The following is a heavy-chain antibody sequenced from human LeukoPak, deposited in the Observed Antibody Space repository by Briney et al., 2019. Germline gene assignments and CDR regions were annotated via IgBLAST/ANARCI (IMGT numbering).Heavy chain of an antibody. J-gene: IGHJ4*02. Sequence: ASVKVSCKASGYTFINYGITWVRQAPGQGPEWMGWISAYNSAYNGNTHYAQKLQGRVTMTTDTSTNTGYMEPRSLRSADTAVYYCAREYGSGSYTGIDYWGQGTLVTVSS. D-gene: IGHD3-10*01. CDR1: GYTFINYG. V-gene: IGHV1-18*01. CDR3: AREYGSGSYTGIDY. CDR2: ISAYNSAYNGNT.